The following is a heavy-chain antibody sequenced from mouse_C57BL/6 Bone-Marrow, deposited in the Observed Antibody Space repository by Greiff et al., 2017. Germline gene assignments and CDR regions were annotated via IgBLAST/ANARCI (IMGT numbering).Heavy chain of an antibody. Sequence: VQLQQSGAELARPGASVKLSCKASGYTFTSYGISWVKQRTGQGLEWIGEIYPRSGNTYYNEKFKGKATLTADKSSSTAYMELRSLTSADSAVYFCARPLLEAWFAYWGQGTLVTVSA. CDR2: IYPRSGNT. CDR1: GYTFTSYG. V-gene: IGHV1-81*01. CDR3: ARPLLEAWFAY. D-gene: IGHD2-10*01. J-gene: IGHJ3*01.